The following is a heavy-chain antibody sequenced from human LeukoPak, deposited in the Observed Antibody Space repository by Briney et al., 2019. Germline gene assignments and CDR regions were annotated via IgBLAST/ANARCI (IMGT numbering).Heavy chain of an antibody. V-gene: IGHV1-2*02. CDR1: GNTFSGYY. D-gene: IGHD1-26*01. J-gene: IGHJ4*02. Sequence: ASVKVSCKASGNTFSGYYIHWVRQAPGQGLEWMGWINPNSGGTNSAQKFQGRVTMTRDTSISTAYMELSRLRSDDTAVYYCATGIVGGDYFDYWGQGSLVTASS. CDR3: ATGIVGGDYFDY. CDR2: INPNSGGT.